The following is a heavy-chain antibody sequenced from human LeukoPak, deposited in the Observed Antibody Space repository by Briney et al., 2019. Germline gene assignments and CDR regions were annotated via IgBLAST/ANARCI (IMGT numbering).Heavy chain of an antibody. Sequence: GGSLRLSCAASGFTFDDYAMHWVRRAPGKGLEWVAVISYDGSNKYYADSVKGRFTISRDNSKNTLYLQMNSLRAEDTAVYYCAKLLLAVAGDYWGQGTLVTVSS. CDR1: GFTFDDYA. CDR2: ISYDGSNK. CDR3: AKLLLAVAGDY. D-gene: IGHD6-19*01. J-gene: IGHJ4*02. V-gene: IGHV3-30*18.